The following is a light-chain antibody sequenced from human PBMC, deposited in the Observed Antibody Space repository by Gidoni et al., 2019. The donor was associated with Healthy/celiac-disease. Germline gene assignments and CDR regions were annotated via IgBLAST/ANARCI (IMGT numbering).Light chain of an antibody. CDR3: MQLIHLPLT. Sequence: DIVMTQTPLSLSVTPGQPDSSACKSSTSLLHSDVKTYLYLYLQKQVKPPQLLIYEFSNRFSGVPDRFSGSGSGIDFTLKTSLVDAVDLCVYYCMQLIHLPLTFXXXTQVELK. CDR1: TSLLHSDVKTY. V-gene: IGKV2D-29*01. J-gene: IGKJ4*01. CDR2: EFS.